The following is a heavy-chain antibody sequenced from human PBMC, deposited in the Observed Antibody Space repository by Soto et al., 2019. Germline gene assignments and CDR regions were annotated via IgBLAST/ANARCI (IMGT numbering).Heavy chain of an antibody. V-gene: IGHV3-33*01. J-gene: IGHJ4*02. CDR2: IWFDGSNR. CDR3: ARGNNHFDR. Sequence: LILSCATSGIAFNSSGMHWLRQSPGKGLEWLALIWFDGSNRIYADSVKGRFTISRDNSKNTLYLQMDSLRADDTAIYYCARGNNHFDRWGQGILVTVSS. CDR1: GIAFNSSG. D-gene: IGHD1-20*01.